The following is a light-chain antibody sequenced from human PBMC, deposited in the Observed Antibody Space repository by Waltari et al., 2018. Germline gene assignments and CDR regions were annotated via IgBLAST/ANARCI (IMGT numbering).Light chain of an antibody. CDR1: NSNVGSYNL. V-gene: IGLV2-23*03. CDR3: CSNVGSSVF. Sequence: QSALTQPASVSGSPGQSITIPCTRFNSNVGSYNLVSWYQKHPGKAPKLLIYEGNGRPSVCSNRFSGSKSDNMASLTLSGLRAEDEADYYCCSNVGSSVFFGGGTKLTVL. J-gene: IGLJ2*01. CDR2: EGN.